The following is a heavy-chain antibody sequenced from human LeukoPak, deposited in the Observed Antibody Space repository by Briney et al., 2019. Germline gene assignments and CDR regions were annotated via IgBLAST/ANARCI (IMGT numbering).Heavy chain of an antibody. Sequence: GASVKVSCKASGYTFTSYTIHWVRQAPGQRLEWMGWINAGNGNTKYSQEFQGRVTMTRDTSTSTVYMDLSSLRSEDTAVYYCARSWRFGDLSALEKYNWFDPWGQGTLVTVSS. CDR2: INAGNGNT. CDR3: ARSWRFGDLSALEKYNWFDP. D-gene: IGHD3-10*01. V-gene: IGHV1-3*03. J-gene: IGHJ5*02. CDR1: GYTFTSYT.